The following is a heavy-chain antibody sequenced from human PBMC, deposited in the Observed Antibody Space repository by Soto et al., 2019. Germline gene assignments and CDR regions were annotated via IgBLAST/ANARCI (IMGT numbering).Heavy chain of an antibody. D-gene: IGHD5-18*01. CDR1: GFTFSSYG. J-gene: IGHJ6*03. CDR2: IWYDGSNK. Sequence: GGSLRLSCAASGFTFSSYGMHWVRQAPGKGLEWVAVIWYDGSNKYYADSVKGRFTISRDNSKNTGYLQMNSLRAEDTAVYYCARKYRPDTAMAPWGAYYYYYMDVWGKGTTVTVSS. CDR3: ARKYRPDTAMAPWGAYYYYYMDV. V-gene: IGHV3-33*01.